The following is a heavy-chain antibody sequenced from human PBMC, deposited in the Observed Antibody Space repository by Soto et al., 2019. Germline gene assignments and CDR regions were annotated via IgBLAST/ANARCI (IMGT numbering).Heavy chain of an antibody. CDR1: GDTFTDYY. J-gene: IGHJ4*02. CDR2: VNPSGGHT. D-gene: IGHD2-21*02. CDR3: ARGGHVGVVTAALDY. Sequence: QVQLMQSGAEVKKPGASVKVSCKASGDTFTDYYIHWVRQAPGQGLEWMGTVNPSGGHTTYAQHFLGRVTTTRDTSTSTLYMELTSLTSDATAVYYCARGGHVGVVTAALDYWGQGTPGTVSS. V-gene: IGHV1-46*01.